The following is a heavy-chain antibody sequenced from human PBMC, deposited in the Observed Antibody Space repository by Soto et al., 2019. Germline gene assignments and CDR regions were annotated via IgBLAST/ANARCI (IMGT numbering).Heavy chain of an antibody. V-gene: IGHV4-31*03. J-gene: IGHJ4*02. Sequence: PSETLSLTCTVSGGSISSGGYYWSWIRQHPGKGLEWIGYIYYSGSTYYNPSLKSRVTISVDTSKNQFSLKLSSVTAADTAVYYCARYSSSFCFDYWGQGTLVTVSS. CDR3: ARYSSSFCFDY. D-gene: IGHD6-13*01. CDR2: IYYSGST. CDR1: GGSISSGGYY.